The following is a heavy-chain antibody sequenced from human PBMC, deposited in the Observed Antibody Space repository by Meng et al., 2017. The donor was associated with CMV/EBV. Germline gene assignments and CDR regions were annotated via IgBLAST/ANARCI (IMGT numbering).Heavy chain of an antibody. Sequence: GESLKISCAASGFTFSSYSMNWVRQAPGKGLEWVSSISSSSSYIYYADSVKGRFTISRDNAKNSLYLQMNSLRAEDTAVYYCARDRTPLGGQKGQQLENDFWGQGTLVTVSS. V-gene: IGHV3-21*01. J-gene: IGHJ4*02. CDR1: GFTFSSYS. CDR2: ISSSSSYI. CDR3: ARDRTPLGGQKGQQLENDF. D-gene: IGHD6-13*01.